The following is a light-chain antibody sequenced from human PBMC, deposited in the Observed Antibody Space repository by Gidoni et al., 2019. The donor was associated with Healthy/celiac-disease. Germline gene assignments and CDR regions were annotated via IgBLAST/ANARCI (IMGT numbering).Light chain of an antibody. V-gene: IGKV4-1*01. CDR2: WAA. CDR3: KQYDSTPRT. Sequence: DIVMTQSPDSLAVSLGERATINCKSSQSVLYSSNNKNYLELYQQKPGQPPKLLIYWAATRESGVPDRFSGRGSGTDFTRTSSSLQAEDVAVYYCKQYDSTPRTFGQGTKVEIK. CDR1: QSVLYSSNNKNY. J-gene: IGKJ1*01.